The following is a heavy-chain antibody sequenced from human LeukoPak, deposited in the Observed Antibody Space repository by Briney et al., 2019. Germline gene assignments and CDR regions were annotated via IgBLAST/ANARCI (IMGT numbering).Heavy chain of an antibody. J-gene: IGHJ4*02. V-gene: IGHV3-23*01. D-gene: IGHD3-9*01. Sequence: GGTLRLSCAASGFTFSTSAMSWVRQAPGKGLEWVSAISGSGGSTYYADSVKGRFTISRDNSKNTLYLQMNSLRAEDTAVYYCAKASEPLVLRYFDWYPPYYFDYWGQGTLVTVSS. CDR3: AKASEPLVLRYFDWYPPYYFDY. CDR2: ISGSGGST. CDR1: GFTFSTSA.